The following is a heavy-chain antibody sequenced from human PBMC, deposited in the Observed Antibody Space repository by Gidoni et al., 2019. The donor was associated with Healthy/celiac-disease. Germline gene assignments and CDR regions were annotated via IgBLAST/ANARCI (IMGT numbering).Heavy chain of an antibody. D-gene: IGHD3-3*01. V-gene: IGHV3-23*01. CDR3: AKDLGGFGAAPDAFDI. Sequence: TISRDNSKNTLYLQMNSLRAEDTAVYYCAKDLGGFGAAPDAFDIWGQGTMVTVSS. J-gene: IGHJ3*02.